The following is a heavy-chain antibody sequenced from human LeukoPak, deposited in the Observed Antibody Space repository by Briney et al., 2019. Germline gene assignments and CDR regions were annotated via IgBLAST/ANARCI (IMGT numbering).Heavy chain of an antibody. V-gene: IGHV3-66*01. D-gene: IGHD3-10*01. CDR3: ATRDPLAVVRGLDAFDI. CDR1: GFTVSSNY. Sequence: GGSLRLSCAASGFTVSSNYMSWVRQAPGKGLEWVSVIYSGGSTYYADSVKGRFTISRDNSKNTLYLQMNSLRAEDTAVYYCATRDPLAVVRGLDAFDIWGQGTMVTVSS. J-gene: IGHJ3*02. CDR2: IYSGGST.